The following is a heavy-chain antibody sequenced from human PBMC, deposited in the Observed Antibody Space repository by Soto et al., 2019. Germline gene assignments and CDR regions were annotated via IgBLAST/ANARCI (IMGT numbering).Heavy chain of an antibody. J-gene: IGHJ4*02. V-gene: IGHV3-11*01. D-gene: IGHD3-3*01. CDR3: AREPYDFWSGYYG. CDR2: ISSSGSTI. CDR1: GFTFSDYY. Sequence: GGSLRLSCAASGFTFSDYYMSWIRQAPGKGLECVSYISSSGSTIYYADSVKGRFTISRDNAKNSLYLQMNSLRAEDTAVYYCAREPYDFWSGYYGWGQGTLVTVSS.